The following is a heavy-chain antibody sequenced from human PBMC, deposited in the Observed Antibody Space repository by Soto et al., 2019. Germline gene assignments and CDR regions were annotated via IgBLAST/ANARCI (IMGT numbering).Heavy chain of an antibody. CDR1: GFTVSRSY. CDR2: VYSGGST. Sequence: EVQLVESGGGLVQPGGSLRLSCAASGFTVSRSYMSWVRQTPGKGLEWVLVVYSGGSTYYADSVKGRFTFSTDSSKNTVYLQMESLQGEDTGVYYCARVPAVNYFGPWGQGTLVTVSA. J-gene: IGHJ5*02. D-gene: IGHD1-7*01. CDR3: ARVPAVNYFGP. V-gene: IGHV3-66*01.